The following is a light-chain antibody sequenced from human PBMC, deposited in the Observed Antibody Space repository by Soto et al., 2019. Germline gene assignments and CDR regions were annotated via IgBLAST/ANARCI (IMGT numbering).Light chain of an antibody. J-gene: IGLJ3*02. CDR2: DNF. V-gene: IGLV1-44*01. Sequence: QAVVTQPPSASGTPGQRVTISCSTSNSNVGSNPVNWYQQLPGMAPKLTIYDNFERPSGVPDRFSGSRSGTAASLAISGLQSEDEADYYCAAWDDSLNAWVIGGGTKLTVL. CDR1: NSNVGSNP. CDR3: AAWDDSLNAWV.